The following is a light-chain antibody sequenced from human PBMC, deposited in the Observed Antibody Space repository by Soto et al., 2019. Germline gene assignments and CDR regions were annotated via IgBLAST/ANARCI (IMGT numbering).Light chain of an antibody. CDR2: GAS. CDR1: QSVTSSS. V-gene: IGKV3-20*01. Sequence: GAVSLTKRERATLFCRAGQSVTSSSIAWHQQKPGQAPRLLIYGASSRATGIPGRFSASGSGTDFTLTISRLESEDSAVYYCRPYGRSLVIPFG. CDR3: RPYGRSLVIP. J-gene: IGKJ2*01.